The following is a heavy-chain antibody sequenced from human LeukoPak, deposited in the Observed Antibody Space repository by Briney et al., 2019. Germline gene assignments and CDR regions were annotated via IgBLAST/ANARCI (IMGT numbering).Heavy chain of an antibody. CDR1: GFTFSSYW. D-gene: IGHD5-18*01. CDR3: ARDQEYSSAFDY. Sequence: PGGSLRLSCAASGFTFSSYWMSWVRHALGKGLEWVADIKQDGSEKYYVDSVKGRFTISRDNAKNSLYLQMNSLRAEDTAVYYCARDQEYSSAFDYWGQGTLVTVSS. J-gene: IGHJ4*02. V-gene: IGHV3-7*01. CDR2: IKQDGSEK.